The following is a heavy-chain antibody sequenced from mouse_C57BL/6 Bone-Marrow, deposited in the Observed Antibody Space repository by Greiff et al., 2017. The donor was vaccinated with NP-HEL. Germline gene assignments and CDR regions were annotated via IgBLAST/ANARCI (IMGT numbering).Heavy chain of an antibody. CDR2: ILPGSGST. CDR1: GYTFTGYW. J-gene: IGHJ3*01. D-gene: IGHD1-1*01. V-gene: IGHV1-9*01. CDR3: ARRALYYYGSRAWFAY. Sequence: QVQLKQSGAELMKPGASVKLSCKATGYTFTGYWIEWVKQRPGHGLEWIGEILPGSGSTNYNEKFKGKATFTADTSSNTAYMQLSSLTTEDSAIYYCARRALYYYGSRAWFAYWGQGTLVTVSA.